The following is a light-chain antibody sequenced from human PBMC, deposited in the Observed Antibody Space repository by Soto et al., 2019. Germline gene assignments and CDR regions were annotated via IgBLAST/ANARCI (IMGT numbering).Light chain of an antibody. V-gene: IGKV1-39*01. CDR2: AAS. Sequence: DLQMTQSPYSLSASVGDRVTITCRASQSISSYLDWYQQKPGKAPKLLIYAASSLQSGVPARFSGSGYETDFTLTISSLQPEDFATYYCQQSYSTPPVTFGHGTRLAMK. CDR1: QSISSY. J-gene: IGKJ5*01. CDR3: QQSYSTPPVT.